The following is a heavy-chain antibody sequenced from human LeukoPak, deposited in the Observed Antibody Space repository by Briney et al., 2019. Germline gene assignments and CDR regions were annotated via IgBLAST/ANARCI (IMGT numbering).Heavy chain of an antibody. J-gene: IGHJ4*02. CDR3: ARIYGSGSYYFDY. V-gene: IGHV3-30*04. CDR1: GFTFSSYA. D-gene: IGHD3-10*01. Sequence: GGSLRLSCAASGFTFSSYAMHWVRQAPGKGLEWVAVISYDGSNKYYADSVKGRFTISRDNSKNTLYLQMNSLRAEDTAVYYCARIYGSGSYYFDYWGQGTLVTVSS. CDR2: ISYDGSNK.